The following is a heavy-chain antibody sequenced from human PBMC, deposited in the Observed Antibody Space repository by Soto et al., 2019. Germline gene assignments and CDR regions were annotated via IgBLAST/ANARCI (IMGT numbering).Heavy chain of an antibody. D-gene: IGHD1-26*01. J-gene: IGHJ6*02. CDR3: ARGGAMTGATDYYYGLDV. V-gene: IGHV1-69*01. CDR2: IIPIFGPA. Sequence: QVQLVQSGAEVKKPGSSVKVSCKASGGSFSNYATSWVRQAPGQGPEWLGGIIPIFGPANYAQRFQGRVTITADESTSTAYMELSSLRSEDTAVYYCARGGAMTGATDYYYGLDVWGQGTTVTVSS. CDR1: GGSFSNYA.